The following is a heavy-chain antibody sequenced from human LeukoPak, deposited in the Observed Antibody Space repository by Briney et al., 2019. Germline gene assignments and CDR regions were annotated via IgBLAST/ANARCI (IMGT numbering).Heavy chain of an antibody. CDR2: ISGSGST. V-gene: IGHV3-23*01. Sequence: GGSLRLSCAASGFTFSSYAMSWVRQAPGKGLEWVSTISGSGSTYYADSVKGRFTISRDNSKNTLYLQMNSLRAEDTAVYYCANSGWRTDWGQGTLVTVSS. CDR1: GFTFSSYA. J-gene: IGHJ4*02. CDR3: ANSGWRTD. D-gene: IGHD6-19*01.